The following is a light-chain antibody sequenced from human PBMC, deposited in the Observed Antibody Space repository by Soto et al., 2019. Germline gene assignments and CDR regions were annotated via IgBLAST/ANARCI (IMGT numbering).Light chain of an antibody. CDR1: SSDIAAYNY. J-gene: IGLJ1*01. CDR2: EVS. V-gene: IGLV2-14*01. Sequence: HSALAQPASVAGSPRQSITISCTGSSSDIAAYNYVSWFQQYPGKAPKLIISEVSNRPSGVSNRLSVSKSRPPASLTLSGLHTEDEADYFCFSFTTDWTHVFGTGTKVTVL. CDR3: FSFTTDWTHV.